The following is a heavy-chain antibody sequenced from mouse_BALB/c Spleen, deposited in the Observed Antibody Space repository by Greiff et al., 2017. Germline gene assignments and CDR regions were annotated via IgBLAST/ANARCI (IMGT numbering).Heavy chain of an antibody. Sequence: QVQLKESGAELARPGASVKMSCKASGYTFTSYTMHWVKQRPGQGLEWIGYINPSSGYTNYNQKFKDKATLTADKSSSTAYMQLSSLTSEDSAVYYCARRTGDDYAMDYWGQGTSVTVSS. J-gene: IGHJ4*01. CDR2: INPSSGYT. CDR1: GYTFTSYT. CDR3: ARRTGDDYAMDY. D-gene: IGHD1-1*01. V-gene: IGHV1-4*01.